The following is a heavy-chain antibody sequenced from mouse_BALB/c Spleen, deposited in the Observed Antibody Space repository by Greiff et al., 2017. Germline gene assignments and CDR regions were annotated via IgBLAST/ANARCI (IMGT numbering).Heavy chain of an antibody. D-gene: IGHD3-3*01. CDR3: ARKGPFDY. V-gene: IGHV1S81*02. J-gene: IGHJ2*01. CDR1: GYTFTSYW. CDR2: INPSNGRT. Sequence: QVQLQQPGAELVKPGASVKLSCKASGYTFTSYWMHWVKQRPGQGLEWIGEINPSNGRTNYNEKFKSKATLTVDKSSSTAYMQLSSLTSEDSAVYYCARKGPFDYWGQGTTLTVSS.